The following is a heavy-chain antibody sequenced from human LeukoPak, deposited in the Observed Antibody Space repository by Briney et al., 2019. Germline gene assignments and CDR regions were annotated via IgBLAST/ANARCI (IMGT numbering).Heavy chain of an antibody. CDR3: ARDATAGYSSG. J-gene: IGHJ4*02. D-gene: IGHD6-19*01. V-gene: IGHV3-66*02. Sequence: PGGSLRLSCAASGFTVSSNYMSWVRQAPGKGLEWVSGIYSGGSTYYADSVKGRFTISRDNSKNTLYLQMNSLRAEDTAVYYCARDATAGYSSGWGQGTLVTVSS. CDR1: GFTVSSNY. CDR2: IYSGGST.